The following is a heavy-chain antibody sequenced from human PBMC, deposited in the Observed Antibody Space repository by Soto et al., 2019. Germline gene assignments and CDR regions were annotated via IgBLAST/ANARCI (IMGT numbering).Heavy chain of an antibody. CDR3: ATAVPAARLGAFDI. Sequence: GASVKVSCKGSGCTLSELSMDWVRQSPGKGLEWMGGFDPEDGETIYAQKFQGRVTMTEDTSTDTAYMELSSLRSEDTAVYYCATAVPAARLGAFDIWGQGTMVTVSS. V-gene: IGHV1-24*01. CDR1: GCTLSELS. D-gene: IGHD2-2*01. J-gene: IGHJ3*02. CDR2: FDPEDGET.